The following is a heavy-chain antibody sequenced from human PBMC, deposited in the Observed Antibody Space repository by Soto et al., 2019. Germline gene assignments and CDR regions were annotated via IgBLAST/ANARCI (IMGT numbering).Heavy chain of an antibody. J-gene: IGHJ5*02. CDR1: GFTFSDYA. Sequence: GGSLRLSCAASGFTFSDYAMSWVRQAPGKGPEWVSAISGSGGSTYNADSMRGRFTISRDNSKNTLYLQMNSLRAEDTAVYYCAKDDYFDSSGYFNHWGQVTLVTVSS. D-gene: IGHD3-22*01. V-gene: IGHV3-23*01. CDR3: AKDDYFDSSGYFNH. CDR2: ISGSGGST.